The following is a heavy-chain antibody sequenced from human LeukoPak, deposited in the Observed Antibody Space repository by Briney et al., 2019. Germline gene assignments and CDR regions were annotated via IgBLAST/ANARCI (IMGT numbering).Heavy chain of an antibody. CDR1: GYTFIDYY. J-gene: IGHJ3*02. CDR3: AREYYDSTGRKHAFDI. D-gene: IGHD3-22*01. V-gene: IGHV1-2*02. Sequence: GASVKVSCKASGYTFIDYYMHWVRQAPGQGLEWMGRIDPDSGGTSYTQKFQGRVTMTRDTSITTAYMEMYRLRSDDTAVYFYAREYYDSTGRKHAFDIWGQGTMVTVSS. CDR2: IDPDSGGT.